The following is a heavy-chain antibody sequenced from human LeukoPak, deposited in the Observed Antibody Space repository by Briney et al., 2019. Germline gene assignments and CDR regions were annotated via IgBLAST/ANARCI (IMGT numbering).Heavy chain of an antibody. J-gene: IGHJ4*02. V-gene: IGHV3-7*01. CDR1: GFTFSSYW. CDR2: IKRDGSEK. D-gene: IGHD1-1*01. Sequence: GGSLRLSCAAPGFTFSSYWMSWVRQAPGKGLEWVANIKRDGSEKYYVDSVKGRFTISRDNAKNSLYLQMNSLRAEDTAVYYCARDPVRRYDYWGQGTLVTVSS. CDR3: ARDPVRRYDY.